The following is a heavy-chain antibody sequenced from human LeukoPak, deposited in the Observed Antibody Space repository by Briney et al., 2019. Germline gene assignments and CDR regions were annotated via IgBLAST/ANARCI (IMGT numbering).Heavy chain of an antibody. CDR1: GGSFSGYY. V-gene: IGHV4-34*01. J-gene: IGHJ4*02. CDR2: INHSGST. Sequence: PSGTLSLTCAVYGGSFSGYYWSWIRQPPGKGLEWIGEINHSGSTNYNPSLKSRVTISVDTSKNQFSLKLSSVTAADTAVYYCARNPLTYDYVWGSYLDYFDYWGQGTLVTVSS. D-gene: IGHD3-16*02. CDR3: ARNPLTYDYVWGSYLDYFDY.